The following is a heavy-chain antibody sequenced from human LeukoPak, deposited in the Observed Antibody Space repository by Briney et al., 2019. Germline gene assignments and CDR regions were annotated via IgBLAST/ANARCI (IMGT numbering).Heavy chain of an antibody. J-gene: IGHJ3*02. CDR2: IYYSGST. Sequence: PSETLSLTCTVSGGSISSYYWSWIRQPPGQGLEWIGYIYYSGSTNYNPSLQSRVTISVDTSKNQFSLKLSSVTAADTAVYYCARTNGNYYDSSGYYYTAFDIWGQGTMVTVSS. D-gene: IGHD3-22*01. CDR1: GGSISSYY. CDR3: ARTNGNYYDSSGYYYTAFDI. V-gene: IGHV4-59*01.